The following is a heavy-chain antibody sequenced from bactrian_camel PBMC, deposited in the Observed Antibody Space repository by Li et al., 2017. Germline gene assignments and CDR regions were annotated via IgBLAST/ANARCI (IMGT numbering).Heavy chain of an antibody. D-gene: IGHD3*01. J-gene: IGHJ4*01. CDR1: GLPDCRYNMNV. V-gene: IGHV3S67*01. CDR2: ITRYGID. Sequence: DVQLVESGGGSVQAGGSLRLSCVASGLPDCRYNMNVMSWYRQAPGKEREFVSSITRYGIDAHADAVKDRFTISRDNAKDTLYLQMNSLKIEATAVYYCALGSSRQATMTTRGKGTQVTVS.